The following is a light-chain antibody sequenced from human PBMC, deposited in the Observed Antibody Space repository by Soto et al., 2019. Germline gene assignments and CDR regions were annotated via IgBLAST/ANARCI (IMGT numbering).Light chain of an antibody. J-gene: IGKJ5*01. CDR2: GAS. CDR3: QQYGSSSPLFT. CDR1: QSVSSSY. V-gene: IGKV3-20*01. Sequence: EIVLTQSPGTLSLSPGERATLSCRASQSVSSSYLAWYQQKPGQAPRLLIYGASSRATGIPDRFSGSGSGTDFTLTICRLEPEYFAVYYCQQYGSSSPLFTFGQGTRPEI.